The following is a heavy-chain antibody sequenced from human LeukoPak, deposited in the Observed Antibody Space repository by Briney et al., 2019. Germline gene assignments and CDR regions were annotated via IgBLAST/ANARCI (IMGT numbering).Heavy chain of an antibody. Sequence: GGPLRLSCAASGFPFSSYSMNWVRQAPGKGLEWVSSISSSSSYIYYADSVKGRFTISRDNAKNSLYLQMNSLRAEDTAVYYCARVGATWSLDYWGQGTLVTVSS. D-gene: IGHD1-26*01. CDR2: ISSSSSYI. J-gene: IGHJ4*02. V-gene: IGHV3-21*01. CDR3: ARVGATWSLDY. CDR1: GFPFSSYS.